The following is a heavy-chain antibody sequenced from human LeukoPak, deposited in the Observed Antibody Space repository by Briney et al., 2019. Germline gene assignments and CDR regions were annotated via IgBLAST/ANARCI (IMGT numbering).Heavy chain of an antibody. D-gene: IGHD3-10*01. J-gene: IGHJ4*02. Sequence: ASVKVSCKASGYTIARYGISWVRQAPGQGLEWMGWTSLSKGYTNYAQKLLDRVTMTTDTSTSTAYMELSRLRSDDTAVYYCARVPRTYYYGSGSYYNDDYWGQGTLVTVSS. CDR3: ARVPRTYYYGSGSYYNDDY. CDR2: TSLSKGYT. V-gene: IGHV1-18*01. CDR1: GYTIARYG.